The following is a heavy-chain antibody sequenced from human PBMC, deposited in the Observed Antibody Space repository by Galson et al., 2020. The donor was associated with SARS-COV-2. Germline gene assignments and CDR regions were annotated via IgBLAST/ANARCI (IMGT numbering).Heavy chain of an antibody. CDR2: IWYDGSNK. D-gene: IGHD3-22*01. CDR1: GFTFSSYG. CDR3: ARDVLYDSSGYSPGIDV. V-gene: IGHV3-33*01. Sequence: GGSLKISCAASGFTFSSYGMHWVRQAPGKGLEWVAVIWYDGSNKYYADSVKGRFTISRDNSKNTLYLQMNSLRAEDTAVYYCARDVLYDSSGYSPGIDVWGQGTTVTVSS. J-gene: IGHJ6*02.